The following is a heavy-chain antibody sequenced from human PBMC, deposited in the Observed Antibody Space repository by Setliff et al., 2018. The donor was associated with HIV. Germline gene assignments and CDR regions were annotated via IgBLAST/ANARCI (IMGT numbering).Heavy chain of an antibody. D-gene: IGHD3-10*01. CDR2: IFPGDSET. V-gene: IGHV5-51*01. Sequence: GESLKISCKDSGYSFPNDWIGWVRQMPGKGLEWVAIIFPGDSETRYSPSFEGQVTISADRSISTAYLQWSSLRASDTAIYYCAKAGGDSWGQGTLVTVSS. CDR3: AKAGGDS. CDR1: GYSFPNDW. J-gene: IGHJ5*01.